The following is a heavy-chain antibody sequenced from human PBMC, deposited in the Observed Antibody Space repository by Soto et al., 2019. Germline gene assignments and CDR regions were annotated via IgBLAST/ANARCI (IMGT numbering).Heavy chain of an antibody. CDR2: IYYSGST. D-gene: IGHD6-13*01. J-gene: IGHJ6*03. V-gene: IGHV4-59*08. Sequence: PSETLSLTCTVSGGSISSYYWSWIRQPPGKGLEWIGYIYYSGSTNYNPSLKSRVTISVDTSKNQFSLKLSSVTAADTAVYYCARKLGEAAAGDYYYYYMDVWGKGTTVTVSS. CDR1: GGSISSYY. CDR3: ARKLGEAAAGDYYYYYMDV.